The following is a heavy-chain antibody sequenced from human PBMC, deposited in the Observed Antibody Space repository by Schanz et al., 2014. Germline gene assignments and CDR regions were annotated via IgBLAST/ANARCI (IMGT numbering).Heavy chain of an antibody. J-gene: IGHJ4*02. V-gene: IGHV3-11*06. Sequence: QVQMVESGGGLVQPGGSLRLSCAASGFTLSDYYMSWIRQAPGKGLEWVSYISGTTTYTNYADSVKGRFSISRDNAKNSLFLQMNRLRAEDTALYYCAIIGVMVAVAGTRADYWGQGTLVTVSS. D-gene: IGHD6-19*01. CDR3: AIIGVMVAVAGTRADY. CDR2: ISGTTTYT. CDR1: GFTLSDYY.